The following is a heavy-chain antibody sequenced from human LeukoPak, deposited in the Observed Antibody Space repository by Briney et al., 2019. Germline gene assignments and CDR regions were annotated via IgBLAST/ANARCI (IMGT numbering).Heavy chain of an antibody. J-gene: IGHJ4*02. Sequence: ASVKVSCKASGYTFTSYYMHWVRQAPGQGLEWMGIINPSGGSTSYAQKFQGRVTMTRDTSISTAYMVLSRLRSDDTAVYYCARDLGYYDSSGSFDYWGQGTLVTVSS. V-gene: IGHV1-46*01. D-gene: IGHD3-22*01. CDR3: ARDLGYYDSSGSFDY. CDR2: INPSGGST. CDR1: GYTFTSYY.